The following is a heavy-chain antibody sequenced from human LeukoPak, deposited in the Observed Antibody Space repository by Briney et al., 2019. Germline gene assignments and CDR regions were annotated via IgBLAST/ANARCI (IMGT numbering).Heavy chain of an antibody. Sequence: SETLSLTCAVYGGSFSGYYWSWIRQPPGKGLEWIGEINHSGSTNYNPSLKSRVTISVDTSKNQFSLKLSSVTAADTAVYYCARRYLLWFGELLSHNNWFDPWGQGTLVTVSS. CDR3: ARRYLLWFGELLSHNNWFDP. V-gene: IGHV4-34*01. D-gene: IGHD3-10*01. J-gene: IGHJ5*02. CDR2: INHSGST. CDR1: GGSFSGYY.